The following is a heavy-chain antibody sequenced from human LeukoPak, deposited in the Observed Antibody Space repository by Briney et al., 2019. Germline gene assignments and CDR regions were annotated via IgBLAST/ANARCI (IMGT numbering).Heavy chain of an antibody. V-gene: IGHV4-4*02. J-gene: IGHJ4*02. CDR3: ARSGVYYDSSGYPISTWYIDY. CDR1: GGSISSSNW. CDR2: IYHSGST. D-gene: IGHD3-22*01. Sequence: ASETLSLTRAVSGGSISSSNWWSWVRQPPGKGLEWIGEIYHSGSTNYNPSLKSRVTISVDKSKNQFSLKLSSVTAAVTAVYYCARSGVYYDSSGYPISTWYIDYWGQGTLVTVSS.